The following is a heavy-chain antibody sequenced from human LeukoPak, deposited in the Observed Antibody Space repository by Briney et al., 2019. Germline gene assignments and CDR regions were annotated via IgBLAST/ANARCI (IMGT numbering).Heavy chain of an antibody. V-gene: IGHV3-7*02. J-gene: IGHJ4*02. Sequence: GGSLRLSCTASGFTFRSYAMSWVRQAPGKGLEWVANIKQDGSEKYYVDSVKGRFTISRDNAKNSLYLQMNSLRAEDTAVYYCASFTVTTTYIVYWGQGTLVTVSS. CDR1: GFTFRSYA. CDR2: IKQDGSEK. CDR3: ASFTVTTTYIVY. D-gene: IGHD4-17*01.